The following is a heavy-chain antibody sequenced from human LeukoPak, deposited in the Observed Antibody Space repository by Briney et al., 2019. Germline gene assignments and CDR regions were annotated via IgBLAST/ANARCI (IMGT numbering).Heavy chain of an antibody. CDR2: ISWNTNDI. V-gene: IGHV3-9*01. D-gene: IGHD4-17*01. CDR1: GFRFADYA. Sequence: GGSLRLSCAASGFRFADYAMHRVRQAPGKGLEWVSGISWNTNDIGYADSVKGRFTISRDNTKNSLYLQMNSLRVEDTALYYCAKAPGVTTGWFDPWGQGTLVTVSS. CDR3: AKAPGVTTGWFDP. J-gene: IGHJ5*02.